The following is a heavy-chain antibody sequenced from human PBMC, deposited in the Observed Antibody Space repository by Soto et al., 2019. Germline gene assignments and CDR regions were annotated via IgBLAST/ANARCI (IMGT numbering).Heavy chain of an antibody. J-gene: IGHJ3*02. D-gene: IGHD2-15*01. CDR3: AREASSGGAFDI. V-gene: IGHV1-69*13. CDR2: IIPIFGTA. Sequence: SVKVSCKASGGTFSSYAISWVRQAPGQGLEWMGGIIPIFGTANYAQKFQGRVTITADESTSTAYMELSSLRSEDTAVYYCAREASSGGAFDIWGQGTMVTVSS. CDR1: GGTFSSYA.